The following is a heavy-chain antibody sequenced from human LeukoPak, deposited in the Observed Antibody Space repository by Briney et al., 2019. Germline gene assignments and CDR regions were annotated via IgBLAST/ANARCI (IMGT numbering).Heavy chain of an antibody. Sequence: GGSLRLSCAASGFTFSSYGMHWVRQAPGKGLEWVAVISYDGSNKYYADSVKGRFTISRDNSKNTLYLQMNSLRAEDTAVYYCASSDYGDYELDYWGQGTLVTVSS. V-gene: IGHV3-30*03. CDR3: ASSDYGDYELDY. CDR2: ISYDGSNK. D-gene: IGHD4-17*01. J-gene: IGHJ4*02. CDR1: GFTFSSYG.